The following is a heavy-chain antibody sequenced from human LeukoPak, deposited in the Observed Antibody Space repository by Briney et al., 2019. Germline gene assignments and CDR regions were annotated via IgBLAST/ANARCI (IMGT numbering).Heavy chain of an antibody. Sequence: PSETLSLTCTVSGGSISSYYWSWIRQPPGKGLEWIGYIYYSGSTNYNPSLKSRVTISVDTSKNQFSLKLSSVTAADTAVYYCARNYYDNSGYYYWVDLWGRGTLVTVSS. D-gene: IGHD3-22*01. CDR3: ARNYYDNSGYYYWVDL. CDR2: IYYSGST. CDR1: GGSISSYY. J-gene: IGHJ2*01. V-gene: IGHV4-59*08.